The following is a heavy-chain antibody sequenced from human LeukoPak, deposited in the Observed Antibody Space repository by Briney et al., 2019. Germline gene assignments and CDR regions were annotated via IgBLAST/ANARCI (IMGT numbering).Heavy chain of an antibody. CDR1: GGSISSYY. CDR3: ARIFIVVVPAANWFDP. CDR2: IYYSGST. Sequence: SETLSLTCTVSGGSISSYYWSWIRQPPGKGLEWIGHIYYSGSTNYNPSLKSRVTISVDTSKNQFSLKLSSVTAADTAAYYCARIFIVVVPAANWFDPWGQGTLVTVSS. V-gene: IGHV4-59*12. D-gene: IGHD2-2*01. J-gene: IGHJ5*02.